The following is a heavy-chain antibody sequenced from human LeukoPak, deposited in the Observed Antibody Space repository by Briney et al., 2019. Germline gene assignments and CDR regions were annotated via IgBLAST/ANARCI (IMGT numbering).Heavy chain of an antibody. CDR2: ITGSGGNT. CDR1: GFTFSSYA. CDR3: AKDTSTRWYSSTPLPGDY. D-gene: IGHD6-13*01. Sequence: PGVSLRLSCAASGFTFSSYALSWVRQAPGKGLEWVSGITGSGGNTYYADSVKGRFTISRDNSKNTLYLQMSSLRAEDTAIYYCAKDTSTRWYSSTPLPGDYWGQGTLVTVSS. J-gene: IGHJ4*02. V-gene: IGHV3-23*01.